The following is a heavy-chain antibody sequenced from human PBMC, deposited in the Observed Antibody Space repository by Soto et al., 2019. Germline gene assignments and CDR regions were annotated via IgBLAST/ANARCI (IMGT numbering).Heavy chain of an antibody. CDR1: GGSFNNYA. J-gene: IGHJ6*02. V-gene: IGHV1-69*01. CDR3: AVAMVREILIFESSGMHV. Sequence: QVHLVQSGAEVKKTGSSMKVSCKTSGGSFNNYAVSWVRQAPGQGLEWMGGIIPNFDTPNYAQKFQDRVTIIADESTSTVYMELRSLRSNDTAVYYCAVAMVREILIFESSGMHVWGQGTTVIVSS. CDR2: IIPNFDTP. D-gene: IGHD3-10*01.